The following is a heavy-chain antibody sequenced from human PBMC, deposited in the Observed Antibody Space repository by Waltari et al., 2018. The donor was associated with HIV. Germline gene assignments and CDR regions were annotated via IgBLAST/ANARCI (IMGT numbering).Heavy chain of an antibody. J-gene: IGHJ4*02. Sequence: QVQLPESGPGLVKPSETLSLTCSVSGDSIDGSVFHWGWIRQSPGKGLEWIGSLYYSGTTVFHPSLKSRVTISVDASKNRFSLNLSSVTAADTAVYYCARHGTTANFAFWGQGTLVTVSS. D-gene: IGHD4-17*01. CDR3: ARHGTTANFAF. CDR1: GDSIDGSVFH. CDR2: LYYSGTT. V-gene: IGHV4-39*01.